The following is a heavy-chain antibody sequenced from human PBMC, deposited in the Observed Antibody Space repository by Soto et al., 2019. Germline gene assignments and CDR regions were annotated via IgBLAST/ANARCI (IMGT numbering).Heavy chain of an antibody. CDR1: GDSVSGNSAA. CDR2: TYYRSKWYN. D-gene: IGHD6-13*01. V-gene: IGHV6-1*01. J-gene: IGHJ4*02. Sequence: PSQTLSLTCAISGDSVSGNSAAWNWIRQSPSSGLEWLGRTYYRSKWYNDYAVSVNSRITVTPDTSKNQFSLHLNSVTPEDTAVYYCAKSESVIAAGFDYWGQGTLVTVSS. CDR3: AKSESVIAAGFDY.